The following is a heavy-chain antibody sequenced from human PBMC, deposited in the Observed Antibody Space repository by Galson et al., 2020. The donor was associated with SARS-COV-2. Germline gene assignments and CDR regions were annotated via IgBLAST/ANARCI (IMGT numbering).Heavy chain of an antibody. CDR2: ITYNGSNK. CDR3: ATDRGTYYYGSGSFDY. J-gene: IGHJ4*02. V-gene: IGHV3-30*03. CDR1: GFTLSSYS. Sequence: HPRGSLRLSSAAPGFTLSSYSKHWVRQAPAKGTEWGAVITYNGSNKYYADSVKGRFNISRDNSKNTLYLQMNSLRAEDTAVYYCATDRGTYYYGSGSFDYWGQGTLVTVSS. D-gene: IGHD3-10*01.